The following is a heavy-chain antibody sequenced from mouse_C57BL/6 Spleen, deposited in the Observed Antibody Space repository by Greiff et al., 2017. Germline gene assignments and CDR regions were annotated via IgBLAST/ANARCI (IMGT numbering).Heavy chain of an antibody. CDR2: IYPSDSET. J-gene: IGHJ2*01. V-gene: IGHV1-61*01. Sequence: QVQLQQPGAELVRPGSSVKLSCKASGYTFTSYWMDWVKQRPGQGLEWIGNIYPSDSETHYNQKFKDKATLTVDKSSRTAYMQLSSLTSEDSAVYYCARNWPRVDWGQGTTLTVSS. D-gene: IGHD4-1*01. CDR1: GYTFTSYW. CDR3: ARNWPRVD.